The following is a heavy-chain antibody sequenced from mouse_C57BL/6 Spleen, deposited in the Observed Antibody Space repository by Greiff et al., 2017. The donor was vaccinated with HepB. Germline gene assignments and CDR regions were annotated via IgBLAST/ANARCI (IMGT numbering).Heavy chain of an antibody. CDR3: ARTGTLYWYFDV. CDR1: GYTFTSYW. CDR2: IYPGSGST. V-gene: IGHV1-55*01. J-gene: IGHJ1*03. Sequence: QVQLKQPGAELVKPGASVKMSCKASGYTFTSYWITWVKQRPGQGLEWIGDIYPGSGSTNYNEKFKSKATLTVDTSSSTAYMQLSSLTSEDSAVYYCARTGTLYWYFDVWGTGTTVTVSS. D-gene: IGHD4-1*01.